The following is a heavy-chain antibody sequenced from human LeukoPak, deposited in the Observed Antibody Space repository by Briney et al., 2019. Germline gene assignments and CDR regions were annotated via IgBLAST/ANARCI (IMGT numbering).Heavy chain of an antibody. V-gene: IGHV3-23*01. D-gene: IGHD5-18*01. CDR1: GFTFSNYA. Sequence: GGSLRLSCAASGFTFSNYAMSWVRQAPGKGLEWVSSISGSGGNTYYADSVKGRFTISRDNSKNTLYLQMNSLRAEDTAVYYCARGVYSYGLYYFDYWGQGTLVTVSS. J-gene: IGHJ4*02. CDR3: ARGVYSYGLYYFDY. CDR2: ISGSGGNT.